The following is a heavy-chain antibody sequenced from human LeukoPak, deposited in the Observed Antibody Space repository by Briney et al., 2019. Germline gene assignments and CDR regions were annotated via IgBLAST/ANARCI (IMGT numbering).Heavy chain of an antibody. D-gene: IGHD5-24*01. CDR2: ISVFKGNT. J-gene: IGHJ6*03. CDR3: ARDIEQEMAKEDFDYYYMDV. CDR1: GYTFTSYG. Sequence: ASVTVSCKASGYTFTSYGITWVRQAPGQGLEWMGWISVFKGNTNEAQKFQDRVIMTADTSTGTAYMELRSLRSDDTAVYYCARDIEQEMAKEDFDYYYMDVWGKGTTVTVSS. V-gene: IGHV1-18*01.